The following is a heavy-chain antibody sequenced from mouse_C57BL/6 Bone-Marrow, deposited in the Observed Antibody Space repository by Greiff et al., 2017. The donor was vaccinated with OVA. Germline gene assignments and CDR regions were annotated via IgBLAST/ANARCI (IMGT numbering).Heavy chain of an antibody. Sequence: VQLVESGAELVKPGASVKISCKASGYAFSSYWMNWVKQRPGKGLEWIGQIYPGDGDTNYNGKFKGKATMTADKSSSTAYMQLSSLTSEDSAVYFCARGDYGGAWFAYWGQGTLVTVSA. D-gene: IGHD2-4*01. CDR3: ARGDYGGAWFAY. J-gene: IGHJ3*01. V-gene: IGHV1-80*01. CDR1: GYAFSSYW. CDR2: IYPGDGDT.